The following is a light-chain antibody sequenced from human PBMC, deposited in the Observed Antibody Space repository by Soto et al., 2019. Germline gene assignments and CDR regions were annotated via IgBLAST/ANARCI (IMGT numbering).Light chain of an antibody. CDR1: HSISNY. CDR2: DAS. CDR3: QEYDSYSST. J-gene: IGKJ2*01. Sequence: DIQMTQSPSTLSASVGDRVTITCRASHSISNYSAWYQQKPVKAPKVLIYDASSFESGVPLRFSGSGSGTEFTLTISSLQPDDFVTYYCQEYDSYSSTFGHGTKLQIK. V-gene: IGKV1-5*01.